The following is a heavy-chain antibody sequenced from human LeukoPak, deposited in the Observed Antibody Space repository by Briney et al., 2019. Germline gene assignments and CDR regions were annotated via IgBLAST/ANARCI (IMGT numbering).Heavy chain of an antibody. CDR1: GFNFSDYY. CDR3: XXXXGVGYRHYYLDY. Sequence: PGGSLRLSCAASGFNFSDYYMSWIRQAPGKGLEWVSYISSSGRTVYYADSVKGRFTVSRDNARNSLYLVMNSLRADDTAIYYCXXXXGVGYRHYYLDYWGQGSLVTVSS. J-gene: IGHJ4*02. D-gene: IGHD3-16*02. CDR2: ISSSGRTV. V-gene: IGHV3-11*01.